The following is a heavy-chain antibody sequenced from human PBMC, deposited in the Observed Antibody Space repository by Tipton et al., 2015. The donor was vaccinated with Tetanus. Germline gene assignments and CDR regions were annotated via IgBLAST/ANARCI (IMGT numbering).Heavy chain of an antibody. CDR2: VHNSGST. J-gene: IGHJ3*01. CDR3: ARIGWPQQNKPAFDL. CDR1: GGSISTYY. Sequence: TLSLTCAVYGGSISTYYWSWVRQPPGRGLEWIGNVHNSGSTKYSPSLRSRVTLSVDTSKNQFSLKLSAVTAADTAVYYCARIGWPQQNKPAFDLWGQGTMVTVSP. V-gene: IGHV4-59*01. D-gene: IGHD6-19*01.